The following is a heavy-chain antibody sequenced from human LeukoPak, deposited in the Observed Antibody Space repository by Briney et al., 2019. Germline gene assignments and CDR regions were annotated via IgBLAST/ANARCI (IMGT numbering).Heavy chain of an antibody. J-gene: IGHJ4*02. CDR3: ARGGRDGYNLYFDY. CDR2: IYTSGST. Sequence: KTSETLSLTCAVYGGSFSGYYWSWIRQPAGKGLEWIGRIYTSGSTNYNPSLKSRVTMSVDTSKNQFSLKLSSVTAADTAVYYCARGGRDGYNLYFDYWGQGTLVTVSS. D-gene: IGHD5-24*01. V-gene: IGHV4-59*10. CDR1: GGSFSGYY.